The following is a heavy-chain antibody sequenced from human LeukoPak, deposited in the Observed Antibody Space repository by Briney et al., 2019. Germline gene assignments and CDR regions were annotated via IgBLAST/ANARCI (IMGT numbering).Heavy chain of an antibody. J-gene: IGHJ6*03. CDR1: GFSINTSW. CDR3: ARPRREETPFHCMDV. V-gene: IGHV3-7*01. D-gene: IGHD5-24*01. Sequence: PGGSLRLSCAVYGFSINTSWLSWVRRARGKGLEWVENIKQDESETNYVDSVKGQFTRSVDKHRIHVYLQINSLRHEDTSLCYCARPRREETPFHCMDVRGKGTTVTDSS. CDR2: IKQDESET.